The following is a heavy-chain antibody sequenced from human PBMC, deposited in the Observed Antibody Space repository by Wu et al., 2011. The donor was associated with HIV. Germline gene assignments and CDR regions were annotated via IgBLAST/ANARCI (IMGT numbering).Heavy chain of an antibody. V-gene: IGHV1-69*14. CDR1: GGTFSSYG. D-gene: IGHD2-15*01. J-gene: IGHJ2*01. Sequence: QVQLVQSGAEVKKPGSSVKVSCKASGGTFSSYGISWVRQAPGQGLEWMGRILPLFGTANYAQKFQGRVTITADTSTSTVYMELSSLRSEDTAIYFXAREGGRNXYPRALFDLWAVAPWSLSPQ. CDR2: ILPLFGTA. CDR3: AREGGRNXYPRALFDL.